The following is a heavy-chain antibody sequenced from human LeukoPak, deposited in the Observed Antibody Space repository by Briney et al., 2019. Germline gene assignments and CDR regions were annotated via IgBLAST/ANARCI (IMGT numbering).Heavy chain of an antibody. Sequence: ASVKVSCKASGYTFTSYDINWVRQATGQGLEWMGWMNPNSGNTGYAQKFQGRVTMTRNTSISTAYMELSSLRSEDTAVYYCARVGYYYDGSGYYPGYWGQGTLVTVSS. D-gene: IGHD3-22*01. V-gene: IGHV1-8*01. CDR3: ARVGYYYDGSGYYPGY. J-gene: IGHJ4*02. CDR1: GYTFTSYD. CDR2: MNPNSGNT.